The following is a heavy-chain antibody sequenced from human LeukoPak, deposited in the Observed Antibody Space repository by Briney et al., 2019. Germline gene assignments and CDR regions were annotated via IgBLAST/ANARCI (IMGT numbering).Heavy chain of an antibody. V-gene: IGHV3-48*03. Sequence: GGSLRLSCSASVFTFSNYEMNWVRQAPGKGLEWVSYIASSGSTIYYADSVKGRFTISRDNAKSSLYLQMNSLRADDTAVYYCATSRGYFFRWFQHWGQGTLVTVSS. CDR3: ATSRGYFFRWFQH. CDR2: IASSGSTI. J-gene: IGHJ1*01. CDR1: VFTFSNYE. D-gene: IGHD3-22*01.